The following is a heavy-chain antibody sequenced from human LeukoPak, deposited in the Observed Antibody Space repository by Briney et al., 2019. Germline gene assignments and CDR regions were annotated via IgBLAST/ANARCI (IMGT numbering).Heavy chain of an antibody. CDR3: AKDVAYCSRTSCYVNFDY. Sequence: GGSLRLSCAASGFTFRSYGMSWVRQAPGKGLEWVSSISGSGGSTYYADSVQGRFTISRDNSKNTLYLQMNSLRAEDTAVYYCAKDVAYCSRTSCYVNFDYWGQGTLVTVSS. CDR1: GFTFRSYG. CDR2: ISGSGGST. J-gene: IGHJ4*02. V-gene: IGHV3-23*01. D-gene: IGHD2-2*01.